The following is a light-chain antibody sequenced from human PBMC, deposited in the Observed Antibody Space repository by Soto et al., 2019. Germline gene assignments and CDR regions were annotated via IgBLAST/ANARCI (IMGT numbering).Light chain of an antibody. CDR3: QSYDSDFVV. J-gene: IGLJ2*01. CDR2: ENN. V-gene: IGLV6-57*04. Sequence: LTQPHSVSESPGKTLSIYCTRSSGSLANNYVQWYQQRPGSAPTTVIYENNQRLSGVPDRFSGSTDGSSNSASLTISGLQTEDEADYYCQSYDSDFVVFGGGTKLTVL. CDR1: SGSLANNY.